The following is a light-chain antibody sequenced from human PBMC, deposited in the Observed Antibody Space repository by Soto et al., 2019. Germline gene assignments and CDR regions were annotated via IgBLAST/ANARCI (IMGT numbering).Light chain of an antibody. Sequence: QSVLTQPASVSGSPGQSNTISCTGTSSDIGDYNYVSWYQHHPGKAPKLMIYEVSHRPSGVSDRFSGSKSGNTASLTISGLQAADEADYYCSSFTRSSTLLYVFGTGTKVTVL. J-gene: IGLJ1*01. CDR1: SSDIGDYNY. V-gene: IGLV2-14*01. CDR3: SSFTRSSTLLYV. CDR2: EVS.